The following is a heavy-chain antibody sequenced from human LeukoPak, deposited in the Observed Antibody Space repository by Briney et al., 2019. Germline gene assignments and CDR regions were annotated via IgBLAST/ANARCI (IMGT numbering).Heavy chain of an antibody. J-gene: IGHJ6*03. V-gene: IGHV4-4*07. Sequence: PSETLSLTCTVSGGSISSYYWSWIRQPAGKGLEWIGRIYTSGSTNYNPSLKSRVTISVDTSKNQFSLKLSSVTAADTAVYYCARGTYYYGSGSYYMDVWGKGATVTVSS. CDR1: GGSISSYY. D-gene: IGHD3-10*01. CDR2: IYTSGST. CDR3: ARGTYYYGSGSYYMDV.